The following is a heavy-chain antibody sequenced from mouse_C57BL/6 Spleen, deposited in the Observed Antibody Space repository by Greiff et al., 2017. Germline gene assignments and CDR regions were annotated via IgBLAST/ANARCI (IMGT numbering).Heavy chain of an antibody. J-gene: IGHJ3*01. D-gene: IGHD3-2*01. CDR1: GYTFTDYY. CDR3: ARGQRGLRGGFAY. Sequence: EVQLQQSGPELVKPGASVKISCKASGYTFTDYYMNWVKQSHGKSLEWIGDINPNNGGTSYNQKFKGKATLTVDKSSSTAYMELRSLTSEDSGVYYCARGQRGLRGGFAYWGQGTLVTVSA. CDR2: INPNNGGT. V-gene: IGHV1-26*01.